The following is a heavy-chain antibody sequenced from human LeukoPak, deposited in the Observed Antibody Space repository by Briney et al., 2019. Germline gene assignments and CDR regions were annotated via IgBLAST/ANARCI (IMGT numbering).Heavy chain of an antibody. CDR1: GGSISSYY. J-gene: IGHJ5*02. CDR2: IYYSGGT. Sequence: SETLSLTCTVSGGSISSYYWSWIRQPPGKGLEWIGYIYYSGGTNYNPSLKSRVTISVDTSKNQFSLKLSSVTAADTAVYYCARGGEFEPWTREETAWFDPWGQGTLVTVSS. CDR3: ARGGEFEPWTREETAWFDP. V-gene: IGHV4-59*01. D-gene: IGHD3-16*01.